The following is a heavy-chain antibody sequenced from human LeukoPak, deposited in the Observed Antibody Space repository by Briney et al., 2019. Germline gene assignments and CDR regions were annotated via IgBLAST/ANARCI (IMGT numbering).Heavy chain of an antibody. J-gene: IGHJ5*02. CDR2: INYSGST. CDR1: GGTISSYY. D-gene: IGHD3-10*01. Sequence: SETLTLTCTASGGTISSYYRSWIRQAPGQGLEWIGYINYSGSTNYNLSLKSRVTMSVDTSKNQFSLKLSSVTAADTAVYYCASTGGFGELLLWFDPWGQGTLVTVSS. CDR3: ASTGGFGELLLWFDP. V-gene: IGHV4-59*01.